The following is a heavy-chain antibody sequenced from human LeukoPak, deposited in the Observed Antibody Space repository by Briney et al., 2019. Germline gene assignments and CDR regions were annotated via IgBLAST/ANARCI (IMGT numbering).Heavy chain of an antibody. V-gene: IGHV4-59*01. CDR2: IYYTGST. CDR1: GGSISSYY. Sequence: SETLSLTCTVPGGSISSYYWSWIRQPPGKGLEWIGYIYYTGSTSYNPSLKSRVTISVDTSKNQFSLKLSSVTAADTAVYYCARGYSSGTASYWGQGTLVTVSS. D-gene: IGHD3-3*01. J-gene: IGHJ4*02. CDR3: ARGYSSGTASY.